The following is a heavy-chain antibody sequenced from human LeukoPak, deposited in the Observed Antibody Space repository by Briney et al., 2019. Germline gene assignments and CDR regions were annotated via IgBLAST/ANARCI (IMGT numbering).Heavy chain of an antibody. Sequence: SETLSLTCAVSGDSISSNNWWSWVRPTPGKGLEWIVENYNSGSTNYNPSLKSPVTISVDKSYNQFPIKLSSVTAADTSVYYCARQLRRYAYWGQGTLVIVTS. D-gene: IGHD1-1*01. V-gene: IGHV4-4*02. CDR2: NYNSGST. CDR3: ARQLRRYAY. CDR1: GDSISSNNW. J-gene: IGHJ4*02.